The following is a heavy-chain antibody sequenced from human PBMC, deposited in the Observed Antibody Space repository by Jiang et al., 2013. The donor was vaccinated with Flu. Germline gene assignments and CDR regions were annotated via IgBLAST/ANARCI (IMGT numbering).Heavy chain of an antibody. D-gene: IGHD3-3*01. J-gene: IGHJ4*02. V-gene: IGHV1-69*06. Sequence: GAEVKKPGSSVKVSCKASGGTFSNYGISWVRQAPGQGLEWMGGIIPMLGKANYAQKFQGRVTITADKSTTTAYMELSSLRSEDTAVYYCARDRPTIFGVEGGSDYWGQGTLVTVSS. CDR3: ARDRPTIFGVEGGSDY. CDR2: IIPMLGKA. CDR1: GGTFSNYG.